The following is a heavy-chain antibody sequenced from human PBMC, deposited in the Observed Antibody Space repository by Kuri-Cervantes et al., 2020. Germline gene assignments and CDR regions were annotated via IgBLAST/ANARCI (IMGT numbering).Heavy chain of an antibody. D-gene: IGHD3-10*01. J-gene: IGHJ4*02. CDR1: GFTFSSYA. Sequence: GESLKISCAASGFTFSSYAMRWVRQAPGKGLEWVAVISYDGSNKYYADSVKGRFTISRDKSKNTVYLQMNSLRTEDTEMYYCAREGRGSTSQWAFDFWGQGTLVTVSS. V-gene: IGHV3-30-3*01. CDR3: AREGRGSTSQWAFDF. CDR2: ISYDGSNK.